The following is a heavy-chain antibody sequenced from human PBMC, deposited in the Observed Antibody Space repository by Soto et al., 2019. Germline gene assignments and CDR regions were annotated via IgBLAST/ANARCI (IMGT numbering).Heavy chain of an antibody. V-gene: IGHV1-46*01. J-gene: IGHJ6*02. CDR1: GYTFTSYG. D-gene: IGHD6-6*01. Sequence: ASVKVSCKASGYTFTSYGISWVQPSPGQGLEWMGIINPSTGSTTYAHKFQGRVTVTRDTSTTTVYMELTSLTSEDTAVYYRAREGPMSSTSSVYYYPGMDVWGQGTTVTVSS. CDR3: AREGPMSSTSSVYYYPGMDV. CDR2: INPSTGST.